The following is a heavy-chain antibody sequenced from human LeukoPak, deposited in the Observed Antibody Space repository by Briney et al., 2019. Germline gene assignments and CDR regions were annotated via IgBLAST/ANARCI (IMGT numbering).Heavy chain of an antibody. CDR1: GFTFNNYA. D-gene: IGHD6-19*01. CDR3: AKEQWLQRVYYGMDV. J-gene: IGHJ6*02. Sequence: PGGSLRLSCAASGFTFNNYAMICVRQAPGKGLECVSTISGKGGTTYYTDSVKGRFTISRDNSKNTLYLQMNSLRAEDTAVYYCAKEQWLQRVYYGMDVWGQGTAVTVSS. CDR2: ISGKGGTT. V-gene: IGHV3-23*01.